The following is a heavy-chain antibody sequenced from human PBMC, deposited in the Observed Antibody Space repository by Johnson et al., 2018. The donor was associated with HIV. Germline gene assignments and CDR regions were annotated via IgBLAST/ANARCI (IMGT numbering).Heavy chain of an antibody. CDR2: ISTSGSSI. V-gene: IGHV3-11*04. CDR1: GFTFSDYY. Sequence: VQLVESGGGLVKPGGSLRLSCAASGFTFSDYYMSWIRQAPGKGLEWVSYISTSGSSIYYADSVKGRFTISRDNAKNSLYLQMNSLRAEDTAVYYCAREVITMVQGVIGDDAFDIWGQGTMVTVSS. CDR3: AREVITMVQGVIGDDAFDI. J-gene: IGHJ3*02. D-gene: IGHD3-10*01.